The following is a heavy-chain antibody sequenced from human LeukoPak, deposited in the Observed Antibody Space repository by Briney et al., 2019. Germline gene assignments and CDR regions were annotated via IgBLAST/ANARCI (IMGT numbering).Heavy chain of an antibody. D-gene: IGHD5-12*01. Sequence: PSETLSLTCAVSGGSISSGGYSWSWIRQPPGKGLEWIGYMYHTGSTYYNPSLKSRVTISVDRSKNQFSLKLSSMTAADTAIYYCAGGYSGYGAPFEYWGQGTLVTVSS. J-gene: IGHJ4*02. V-gene: IGHV4-30-2*01. CDR3: AGGYSGYGAPFEY. CDR1: GGSISSGGYS. CDR2: MYHTGST.